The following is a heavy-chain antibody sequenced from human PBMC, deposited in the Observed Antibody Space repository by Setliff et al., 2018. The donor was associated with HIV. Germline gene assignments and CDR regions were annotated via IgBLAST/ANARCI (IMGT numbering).Heavy chain of an antibody. CDR1: GGSISGNY. CDR2: INYGGASPP. J-gene: IGHJ5*02. D-gene: IGHD1-1*01. CDR3: ARETQTTGQRWFDP. Sequence: PSETLSLTCTVSGGSISGNYWSRIRQPAGKRLEWIGRINYGGASPPTYNPSFKSRVTMSADTSKSQFSLSLTSVTAADTAIYHCARETQTTGQRWFDPWGQGILVTVSS. V-gene: IGHV4-4*07.